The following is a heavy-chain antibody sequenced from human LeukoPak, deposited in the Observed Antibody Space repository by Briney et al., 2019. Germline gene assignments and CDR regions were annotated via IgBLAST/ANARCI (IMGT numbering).Heavy chain of an antibody. D-gene: IGHD5-18*01. CDR2: IIPIFGTA. CDR3: ARGYSYGYYFDY. Sequence: ASVTVSCKASGGTFISYAISWVRQAPGQGLEWMGGIIPIFGTANYAQKFQGRVTITADKSTSTAYRGLSSLRSEDTAVYYGARGYSYGYYFDYWGQGTLVTVSS. V-gene: IGHV1-69*06. J-gene: IGHJ4*02. CDR1: GGTFISYA.